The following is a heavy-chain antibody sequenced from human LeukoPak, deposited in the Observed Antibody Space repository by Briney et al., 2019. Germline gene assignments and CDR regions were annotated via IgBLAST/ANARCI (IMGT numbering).Heavy chain of an antibody. D-gene: IGHD6-25*01. V-gene: IGHV4-39*02. J-gene: IGHJ4*02. CDR3: ARSSGSGPFSY. CDR1: GDSLSMCTYY. Sequence: PSETLSLPCTVSGDSLSMCTYYWAWIRQPPGRGLEWIGSVYYGRSPYYNPSLESRATISVDTSKNHFSLKMSSVTAADTAVYYCARSSGSGPFSYWGQGTLVTVSS. CDR2: VYYGRSP.